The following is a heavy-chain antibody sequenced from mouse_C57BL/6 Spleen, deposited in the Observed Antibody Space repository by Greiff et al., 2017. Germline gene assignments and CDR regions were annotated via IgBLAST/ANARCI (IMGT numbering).Heavy chain of an antibody. D-gene: IGHD4-1*01. V-gene: IGHV1-82*01. CDR1: GYAFSSSW. Sequence: QVQLQQPGAELVRPGSSVKLSCKASGYAFSSSWMNWVKQRPGKGLEWIGRIYPGDGDTNYNGKFKGKATLTADKSSSTAYMQLRSLTSEDSAVYFCARTGTSAMDYWGQGTSVTVSS. J-gene: IGHJ4*01. CDR2: IYPGDGDT. CDR3: ARTGTSAMDY.